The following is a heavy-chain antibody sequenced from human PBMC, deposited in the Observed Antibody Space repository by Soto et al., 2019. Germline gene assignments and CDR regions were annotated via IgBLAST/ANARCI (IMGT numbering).Heavy chain of an antibody. V-gene: IGHV4-34*01. D-gene: IGHD4-17*01. CDR2: INHSGST. CDR3: ARGYEAGDYTTLNDY. Sequence: SETLSLTCAVYGGSFSGYYWSWIRQPPGKGLEWIGGINHSGSTNYNPSLKSRVTISVDTSKNQFSLKLISVTAADTAVYYCARGYEAGDYTTLNDYWGQGTLVTVSS. CDR1: GGSFSGYY. J-gene: IGHJ4*02.